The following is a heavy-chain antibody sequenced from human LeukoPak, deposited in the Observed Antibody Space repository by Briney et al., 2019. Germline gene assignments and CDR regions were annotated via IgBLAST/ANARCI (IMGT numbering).Heavy chain of an antibody. CDR2: ISSNGNT. V-gene: IGHV3-64*01. CDR3: ARARVAAKSGYMDV. Sequence: PGRSLRLSCAASGFTFSSYGMYWVRQAPGKGLEYVSSISSNGNTYYANSVKGRFTISRDNPKNTLYLQMGSLRDEDLAVYYCARARVAAKSGYMDVWGTGTTVTISS. CDR1: GFTFSSYG. D-gene: IGHD2-15*01. J-gene: IGHJ6*03.